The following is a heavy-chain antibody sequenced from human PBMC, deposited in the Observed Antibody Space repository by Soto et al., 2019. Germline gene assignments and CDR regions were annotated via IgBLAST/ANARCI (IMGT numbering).Heavy chain of an antibody. D-gene: IGHD2-15*01. J-gene: IGHJ4*02. CDR3: ASAPQYCSAGTCQPGKSDH. CDR1: GFTVRSSH. Sequence: GGYLRHSCAASGFTVRSSHMSWVRQAPGKGLEWVSDIYGGGGTNYADSVKGRFTISRANSKNTLYLQMNSLRAEDTTMYYCASAPQYCSAGTCQPGKSDHGGQGSLVTVSA. V-gene: IGHV3-53*01. CDR2: IYGGGGT.